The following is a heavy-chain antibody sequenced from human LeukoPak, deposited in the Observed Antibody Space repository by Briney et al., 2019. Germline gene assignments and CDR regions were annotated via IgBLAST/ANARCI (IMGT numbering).Heavy chain of an antibody. CDR2: ISFDGSNE. V-gene: IGHV3-30*04. D-gene: IGHD6-19*01. Sequence: GGSLRLSCAASGFTFSVYAMHWVRQAPGKGPEWVAVISFDGSNEYYADSVKGLFTISRDNSKNTLYLQMNSLRAEDTAVYYCAKGLRAVAGTFDYWGQGTLVTVSS. CDR1: GFTFSVYA. CDR3: AKGLRAVAGTFDY. J-gene: IGHJ4*02.